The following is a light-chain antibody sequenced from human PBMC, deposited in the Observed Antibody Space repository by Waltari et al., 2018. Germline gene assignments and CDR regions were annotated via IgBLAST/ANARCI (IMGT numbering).Light chain of an antibody. CDR3: QERSNWPGGA. V-gene: IGKV3-11*01. CDR1: QSVRTY. J-gene: IGKJ4*01. Sequence: EIVLTQSPATLSLSPGERATLSCGASQSVRTYLAWYQHRPGQAPRLLIYDASNRATDVPARFSGSGSGTHFTLTISSLQPEDFAIYYCQERSNWPGGAFGGGTKVE. CDR2: DAS.